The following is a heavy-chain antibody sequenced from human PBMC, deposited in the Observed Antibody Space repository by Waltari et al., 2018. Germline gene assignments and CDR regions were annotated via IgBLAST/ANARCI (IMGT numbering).Heavy chain of an antibody. Sequence: EVQLVQSGAEVKKPGESLRISCKGSGYSFTSYWISWVRQMPGQGLEWMGRIDPSDSYTNYSPSFQGHVTISADKSISTAYLQWSSLKASDTAMYYCARRSPVAGPYYYYGMDVWGQGTTVTVSS. CDR1: GYSFTSYW. CDR2: IDPSDSYT. D-gene: IGHD6-19*01. J-gene: IGHJ6*02. V-gene: IGHV5-10-1*03. CDR3: ARRSPVAGPYYYYGMDV.